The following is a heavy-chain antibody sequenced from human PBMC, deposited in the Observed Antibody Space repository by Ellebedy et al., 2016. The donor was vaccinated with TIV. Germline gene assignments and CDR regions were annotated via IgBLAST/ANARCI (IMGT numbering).Heavy chain of an antibody. V-gene: IGHV1-8*01. CDR1: GYTFTSYD. CDR2: MNPNSGNT. Sequence: ASVKVSXXASGYTFTSYDINWVRQATGQGLEWMGWMNPNSGNTGYAQKFQGRVTMTRNTSISTAYMELSSLRSEDTAVYYCARGACSGGSCYLGYYYYYGMDVWGQGTTVTVSS. D-gene: IGHD2-15*01. J-gene: IGHJ6*02. CDR3: ARGACSGGSCYLGYYYYYGMDV.